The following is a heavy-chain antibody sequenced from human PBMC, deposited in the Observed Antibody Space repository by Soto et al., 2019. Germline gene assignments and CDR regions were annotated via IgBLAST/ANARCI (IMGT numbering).Heavy chain of an antibody. CDR1: GFTLSDHY. CDR3: ARGGGISGSYPGDY. Sequence: GGSLRLSCAASGFTLSDHYMDWVRQAPGKGLEWVGRIRNKPNSYTTEYAASVKGRFTVSRDDSQNSLYLQMNSLKTEDTALYHCARGGGISGSYPGDYWGQGTLVTVSS. J-gene: IGHJ4*02. D-gene: IGHD1-26*01. CDR2: IRNKPNSYTT. V-gene: IGHV3-72*01.